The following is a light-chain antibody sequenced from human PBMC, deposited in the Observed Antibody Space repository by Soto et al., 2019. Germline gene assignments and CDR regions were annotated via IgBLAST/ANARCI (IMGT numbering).Light chain of an antibody. CDR2: AS. Sequence: EIVLTQSPGTLSLSPGERATLSCRASQSVSDSYLAWYQQKPGQAPRLLIYASSRATGIPDRVSGSGSGTAFTISSSRLEPEDFAVYYCQHYGTSALFGPGTRVDIK. CDR3: QHYGTSAL. CDR1: QSVSDSY. J-gene: IGKJ3*01. V-gene: IGKV3-20*01.